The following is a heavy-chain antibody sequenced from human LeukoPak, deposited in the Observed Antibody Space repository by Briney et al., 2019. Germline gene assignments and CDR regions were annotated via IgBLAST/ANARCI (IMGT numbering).Heavy chain of an antibody. CDR3: ARGYSSSWDIDY. CDR2: ISSSSSYI. D-gene: IGHD6-13*01. CDR1: GFTFSSYS. J-gene: IGHJ4*02. Sequence: GGSLRLSCAASGFTFSSYSMNWVRQAPGKGLEWVSSISSSSSYIYYADSVKGRFTISRDNAKSSLYLQMNSLRAEDTAVYYCARGYSSSWDIDYWGQGTLVTVSS. V-gene: IGHV3-21*01.